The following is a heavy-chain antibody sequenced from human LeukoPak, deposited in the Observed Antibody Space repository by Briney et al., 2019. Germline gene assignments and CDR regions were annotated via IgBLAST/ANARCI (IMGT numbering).Heavy chain of an antibody. D-gene: IGHD3-22*01. CDR1: GFTFSSYG. J-gene: IGHJ4*02. V-gene: IGHV3-30*18. CDR2: ISYDGSNK. CDR3: AKDLNYYDSSGYYSDY. Sequence: PGGSLRLSCAASGFTFSSYGMHWVRQAPGKGLDWVALISYDGSNKNYADSVKGRFTISRDNSKNTLYLQMNSLRAEDTAVYYCAKDLNYYDSSGYYSDYWGQGTLVTVSS.